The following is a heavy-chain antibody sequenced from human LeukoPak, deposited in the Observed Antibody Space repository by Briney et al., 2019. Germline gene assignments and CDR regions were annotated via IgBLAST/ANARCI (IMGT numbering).Heavy chain of an antibody. Sequence: GGSLRLSCAASGFTFSSYSMNWVRQAPGKGREWVSSISSSSSYIYYADSVKGRFTISRDNAKNSLYLQMNSLRAEDTAVYYCARDRYCSSTSCLFDYWGQGTLVTVSS. D-gene: IGHD2-2*01. CDR3: ARDRYCSSTSCLFDY. CDR2: ISSSSSYI. V-gene: IGHV3-21*01. CDR1: GFTFSSYS. J-gene: IGHJ4*02.